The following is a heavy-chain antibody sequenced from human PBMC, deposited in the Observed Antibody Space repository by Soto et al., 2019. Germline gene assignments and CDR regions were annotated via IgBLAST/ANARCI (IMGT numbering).Heavy chain of an antibody. CDR1: VFTFSSYG. CDR3: AKDGDFWSGYLIYYYYGMDV. J-gene: IGHJ6*02. CDR2: ISYDGSNK. D-gene: IGHD3-3*01. V-gene: IGHV3-30*18. Sequence: HPWWSLRLSCSASVFTFSSYGMHWFRQAPGKGLEWVAVISYDGSNKYYADSVKGRFTISRDNSKNTLYLQMNSLRAEDTAVYYCAKDGDFWSGYLIYYYYGMDVWGQGTTVTVSS.